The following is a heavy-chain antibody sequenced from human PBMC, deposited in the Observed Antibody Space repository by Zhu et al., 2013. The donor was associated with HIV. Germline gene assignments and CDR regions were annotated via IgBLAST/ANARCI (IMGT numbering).Heavy chain of an antibody. CDR1: GYTFISYY. J-gene: IGHJ3*01. D-gene: IGHD6-13*01. V-gene: IGHV1-46*01. CDR3: ARDGRYSSSFYDAFDFG. Sequence: QVQLVQSGAEVKKPGASVKISCKASGYTFISYYMQWVRQAPGQGLEWMGIINPSGGGTSYAQKFQGRVTMTSDTSTSTVYMDFSSLRSEDTAVYYCARDGRYSSSFYDAFDFGGVQGTMVTVSS. CDR2: INPSGGGT.